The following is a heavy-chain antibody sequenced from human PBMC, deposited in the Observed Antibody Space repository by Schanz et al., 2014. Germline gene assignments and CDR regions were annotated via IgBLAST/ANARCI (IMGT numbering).Heavy chain of an antibody. CDR2: IGTSGGT. CDR1: GFTFSTYA. J-gene: IGHJ1*01. CDR3: AKTLCPGGTQTFGN. Sequence: EVQLVESGGGLIQPGGSLRLSCAASGFTFSTYAMAWVRQAPGKGLEWVSTIGTSGGTNYAESVKGRFTISRDNSKNTLYLQMNSLRAEDTAVYYCAKTLCPGGTQTFGNWGRGTLVIVSS. D-gene: IGHD3-16*01. V-gene: IGHV3-23*04.